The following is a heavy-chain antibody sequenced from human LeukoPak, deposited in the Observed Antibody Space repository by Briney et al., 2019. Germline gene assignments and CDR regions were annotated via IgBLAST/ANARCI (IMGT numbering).Heavy chain of an antibody. Sequence: PSETLSLTCAVSGGSISSGDYSWSWIRQPPGKGVEWIGNIYYSGSTYYNPSLKSRVNISVDTSKNQFSLKLTSVTAADTAVYYCARSQFYGSGSYQGRWFDPWGQGTLVTVSS. D-gene: IGHD3-10*01. J-gene: IGHJ5*02. CDR1: GGSISSGDYS. CDR3: ARSQFYGSGSYQGRWFDP. V-gene: IGHV4-30-4*07. CDR2: IYYSGST.